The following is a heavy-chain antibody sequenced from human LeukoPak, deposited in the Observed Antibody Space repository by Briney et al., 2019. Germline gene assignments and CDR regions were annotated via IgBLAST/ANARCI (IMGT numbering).Heavy chain of an antibody. CDR3: ARDPGVVAFHYFDL. D-gene: IGHD3-3*01. CDR1: GFTFSSHA. J-gene: IGHJ4*02. V-gene: IGHV3-23*01. CDR2: IGGRGGST. Sequence: QPGGSLRLSCAASGFTFSSHAMAWVRQAPGKGLEWVSAIGGRGGSTYYADSVKGRFTSSRDNSKNTVYLQMNSLRAEDTAVYYCARDPGVVAFHYFDLWGREPWSPSPQ.